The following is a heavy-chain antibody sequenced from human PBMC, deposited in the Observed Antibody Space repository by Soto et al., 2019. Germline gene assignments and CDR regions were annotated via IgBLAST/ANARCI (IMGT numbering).Heavy chain of an antibody. CDR3: ARAGSGSYIRYFDY. V-gene: IGHV3-30-3*01. CDR2: ISYDGSNK. D-gene: IGHD3-10*01. J-gene: IGHJ4*02. CDR1: GFTFSSYA. Sequence: SLRLSCAASGFTFSSYAMHWVRQAPGKGLEWVAVISYDGSNKYYADSVKGRFTISRDNSKNTLYLQMNSLRAEDTAVYYCARAGSGSYIRYFDYWGQGTLVTVSS.